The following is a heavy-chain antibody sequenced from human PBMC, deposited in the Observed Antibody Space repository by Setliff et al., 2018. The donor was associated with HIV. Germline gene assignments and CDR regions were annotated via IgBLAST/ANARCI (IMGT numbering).Heavy chain of an antibody. J-gene: IGHJ4*02. V-gene: IGHV4-4*02. CDR1: GGSISSDNW. CDR2: VFYSGTT. CDR3: ARRIAAAGTKGCFDY. D-gene: IGHD6-13*01. Sequence: SETLSLTCAVSGGSISSDNWWTWVRQAPGKGLEWIGNVFYSGTTYYSPSLKSRVIISVDTAKNHFSLRLSSVTAADTAVYYCARRIAAAGTKGCFDYWGQGTLVTVSS.